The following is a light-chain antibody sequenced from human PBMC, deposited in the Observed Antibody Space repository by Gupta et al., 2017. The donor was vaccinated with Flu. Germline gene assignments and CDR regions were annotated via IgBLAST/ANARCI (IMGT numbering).Light chain of an antibody. CDR2: WAS. CDR3: QQFYCNPWT. J-gene: IGKJ1*01. Sequence: DIGMTQSPDSLAVSLGERATINCKSSQSVLFNSDNKDYLAWYQQKPGQSPRLLLYWASTRESGVPNLFSGRASGTDFTLTISSLQAEDVAFYYCQQFYCNPWTFGQGTRVEIK. V-gene: IGKV4-1*01. CDR1: QSVLFNSDNKDY.